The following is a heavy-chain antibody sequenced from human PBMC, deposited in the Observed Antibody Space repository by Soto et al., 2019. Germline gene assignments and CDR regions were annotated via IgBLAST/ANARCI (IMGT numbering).Heavy chain of an antibody. Sequence: QVQLVESGGGLVKPGGSLRLSCAASGFTFSDYYMSWIRQAPGKGLEWVSYISSSSSHTNYEDSVKGRFTISRDNTKSSLYLQMNSLRAEDTAVYYCAREVDSSSSSDYWGQGTLVTVSS. CDR3: AREVDSSSSSDY. CDR1: GFTFSDYY. D-gene: IGHD6-6*01. J-gene: IGHJ4*02. CDR2: ISSSSSHT. V-gene: IGHV3-11*06.